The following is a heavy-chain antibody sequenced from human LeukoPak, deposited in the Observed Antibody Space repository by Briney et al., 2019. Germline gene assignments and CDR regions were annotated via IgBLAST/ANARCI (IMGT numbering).Heavy chain of an antibody. CDR2: IGYRGATT. Sequence: GGSLRLSCGASGFTFSNYAMSWVRQAPGKGLAWVSGIGYRGATTYYADSVKGRFTISRDNSKNMLYLLMSSLRPEDTAVYYCAKQSDRGIYYPFDNWGQGILVAVSS. CDR3: AKQSDRGIYYPFDN. J-gene: IGHJ4*02. V-gene: IGHV3-23*01. CDR1: GFTFSNYA. D-gene: IGHD1-26*01.